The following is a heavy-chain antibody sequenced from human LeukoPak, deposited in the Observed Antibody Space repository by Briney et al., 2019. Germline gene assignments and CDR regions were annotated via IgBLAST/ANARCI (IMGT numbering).Heavy chain of an antibody. D-gene: IGHD3-10*01. V-gene: IGHV3-30*18. Sequence: PGRSLRLSCAASGFTFSSYGMHWVRQAPGKGLGWVAVISYDGSNKYYADSVKGRFTISRDNSKNTLYLQMNSLRAEDTAVYYCAKDRVTMVRGVIEGFDYWGQGTLVTVSS. J-gene: IGHJ4*02. CDR1: GFTFSSYG. CDR3: AKDRVTMVRGVIEGFDY. CDR2: ISYDGSNK.